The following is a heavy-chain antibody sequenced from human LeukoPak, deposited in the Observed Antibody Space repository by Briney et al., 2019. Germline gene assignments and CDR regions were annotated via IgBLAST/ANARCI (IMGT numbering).Heavy chain of an antibody. CDR2: IYYSGST. CDR1: GGSISSSSYY. J-gene: IGHJ4*02. CDR3: ARRKDRWYSSSWYYFDY. V-gene: IGHV4-39*01. D-gene: IGHD6-13*01. Sequence: SETLSLTCTVSGGSISSSSYYGRWIRQPPGKVRERIGSIYYSGSTYYNPSLKSQVTISVDTSKNQFSLKLSSVTAADTAVYYCARRKDRWYSSSWYYFDYWGQGTLVTVSS.